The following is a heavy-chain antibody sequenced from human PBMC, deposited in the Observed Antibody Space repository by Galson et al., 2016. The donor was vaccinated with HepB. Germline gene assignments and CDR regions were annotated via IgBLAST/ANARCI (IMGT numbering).Heavy chain of an antibody. J-gene: IGHJ6*02. Sequence: SVKVSCKASGYTFTGYYIHYVRQAPGQGLEWMAWINPKSGGTKYAQKFQGRVTMTRDTSISTADMELSRLRSDDTAVYYCARSVGYDYGMDVWGQGTTVTVPS. CDR2: INPKSGGT. D-gene: IGHD1-26*01. CDR3: ARSVGYDYGMDV. CDR1: GYTFTGYY. V-gene: IGHV1-2*02.